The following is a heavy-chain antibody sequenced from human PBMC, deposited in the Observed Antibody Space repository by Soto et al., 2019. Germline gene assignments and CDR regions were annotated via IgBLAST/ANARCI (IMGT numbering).Heavy chain of an antibody. V-gene: IGHV1-46*01. CDR3: ASTVVIRPHTVFDY. J-gene: IGHJ4*02. CDR1: GNTFSRDY. CDR2: INPSGDSP. Sequence: QVQLVQSGGEVKKPGASVKISCRASGNTFSRDYMHWLRQAPGHGPEWMGVINPSGDSPSYAQQFQGSVAIARDTATNLVYMELSSLSAVDTALYYCASTVVIRPHTVFDYWGPGDLVTLST. D-gene: IGHD3-3*01.